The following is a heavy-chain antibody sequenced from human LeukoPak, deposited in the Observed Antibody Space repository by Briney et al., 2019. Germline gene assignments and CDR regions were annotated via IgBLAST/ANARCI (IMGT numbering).Heavy chain of an antibody. D-gene: IGHD2-2*01. CDR1: GGSISSSSYY. J-gene: IGHJ3*02. CDR3: ARQYCSSTSCYGSFFDI. Sequence: SETLSLTCTVSGGSISSSSYYWGWIRQPPGKGLEWIGSIYYSGSTYYNPSLKSRVTISVDTSKNQFSLKLSSVTAADTAVYYCARQYCSSTSCYGSFFDIWGQGTMVTVSS. V-gene: IGHV4-39*07. CDR2: IYYSGST.